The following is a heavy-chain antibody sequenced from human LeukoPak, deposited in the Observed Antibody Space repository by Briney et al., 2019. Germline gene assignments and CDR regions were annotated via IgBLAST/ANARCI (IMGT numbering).Heavy chain of an antibody. J-gene: IGHJ3*02. Sequence: GGSLRLSCAASVFTFSSYAMSWVRQAPGKGLEWVSAISGSGGSTYYADSVKGRFTISRDNSKNTLYLQMNSLRAEDTAVYYCAKDHISMITFGGVIVESHAFDIWGQGTMVTVSS. CDR1: VFTFSSYA. CDR2: ISGSGGST. CDR3: AKDHISMITFGGVIVESHAFDI. D-gene: IGHD3-16*02. V-gene: IGHV3-23*01.